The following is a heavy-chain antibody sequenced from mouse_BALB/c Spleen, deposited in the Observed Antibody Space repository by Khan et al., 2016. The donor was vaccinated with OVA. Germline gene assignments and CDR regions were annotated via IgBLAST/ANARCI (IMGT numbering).Heavy chain of an antibody. J-gene: IGHJ4*01. CDR3: ARPPYFSYVLVY. Sequence: QIQLVQSGPELKKPGETVKISCKASRYTFTNSGMNWVKQAPGKGLKWMGWINTYTGEPTYADDFKGRFAFSLETSASTAYLQINNLKSEDTATXCCARPPYFSYVLVYWGQGTSVTVSA. CDR1: RYTFTNSG. V-gene: IGHV9-3-1*01. D-gene: IGHD2-10*01. CDR2: INTYTGEP.